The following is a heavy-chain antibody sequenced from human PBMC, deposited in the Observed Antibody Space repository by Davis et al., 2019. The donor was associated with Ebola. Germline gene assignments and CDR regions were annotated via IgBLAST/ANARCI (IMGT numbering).Heavy chain of an antibody. CDR2: INPSDYDL. D-gene: IGHD6-13*01. CDR3: ARQGIAGNGEAFDI. V-gene: IGHV5-51*01. J-gene: IGHJ3*02. CDR1: GYSFTSYS. Sequence: GESLKISCQASGYSFTSYSIGWVRQLPGKGLEWMGIINPSDYDLRYSPALQGQVTISADKSISTASLQWSSLRASDTAMYYCARQGIAGNGEAFDIWGQGTMVIVSS.